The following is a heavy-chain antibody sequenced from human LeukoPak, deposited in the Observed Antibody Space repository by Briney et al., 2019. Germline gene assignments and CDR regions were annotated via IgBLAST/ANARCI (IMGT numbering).Heavy chain of an antibody. V-gene: IGHV4-34*01. Sequence: SETLSLTCAVYGGSFSGYYWSWIRQPPGKGLEWIGEINHSGSTNYNPSLKSRVTISVDTSKNQFSLQLNSVTPEDTAVYYCARQPRDGYEMASFDYWGQGTLVTVSS. CDR2: INHSGST. J-gene: IGHJ4*02. CDR1: GGSFSGYY. CDR3: ARQPRDGYEMASFDY. D-gene: IGHD5-24*01.